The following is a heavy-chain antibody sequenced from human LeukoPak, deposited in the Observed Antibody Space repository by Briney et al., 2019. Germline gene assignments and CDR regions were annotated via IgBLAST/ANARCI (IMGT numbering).Heavy chain of an antibody. J-gene: IGHJ6*04. D-gene: IGHD6-19*01. CDR2: ISGSGGST. Sequence: PGGSLRLSCAASGFTFSSYAMSWVRQAPGKGLEWVSAISGSGGSTYYADSVKGRFTISRDNSKNTLYLQMNSLRAEDTAVYYCAKVGYSSGWSSGYYYYYGMDVWGKATTVTVSS. CDR3: AKVGYSSGWSSGYYYYYGMDV. CDR1: GFTFSSYA. V-gene: IGHV3-23*01.